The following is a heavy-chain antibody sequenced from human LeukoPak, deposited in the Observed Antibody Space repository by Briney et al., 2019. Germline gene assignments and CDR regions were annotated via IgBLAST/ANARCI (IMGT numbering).Heavy chain of an antibody. CDR1: GGSISSYY. J-gene: IGHJ4*02. D-gene: IGHD1-1*01. Sequence: PSETLSLTCTVSGGSISSYYWSWIRQPAGKGLEWIGRIYTSGSTNYNPSLKSRVTISVDTSKNQFSLKVDSVTAADTAVYYCARSAAGTADFDYWGQGTLVTVPS. CDR3: ARSAAGTADFDY. CDR2: IYTSGST. V-gene: IGHV4-4*07.